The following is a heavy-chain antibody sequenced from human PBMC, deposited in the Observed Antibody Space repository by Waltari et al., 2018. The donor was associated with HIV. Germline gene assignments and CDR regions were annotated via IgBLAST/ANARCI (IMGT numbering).Heavy chain of an antibody. CDR1: GFSFSNSA. V-gene: IGHV3-23*01. CDR3: SKEGGLIGDDY. Sequence: EVKLLESGGGLVQPGGYLRLSCAASGFSFSNSAMRWVRQAPGKGLEWVSAINPTGRRTFYADSVKGRFTISRDNSKNTLYLQLNSLRAEDTAIYYCSKEGGLIGDDYWGQGTLVTVSS. CDR2: INPTGRRT. D-gene: IGHD3-22*01. J-gene: IGHJ4*02.